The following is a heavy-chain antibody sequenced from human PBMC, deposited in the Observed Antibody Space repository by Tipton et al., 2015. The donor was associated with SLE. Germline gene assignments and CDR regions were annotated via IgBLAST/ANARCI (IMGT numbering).Heavy chain of an antibody. J-gene: IGHJ4*02. V-gene: IGHV4-39*02. CDR2: IYYSGST. CDR1: GGSISSSSHY. CDR3: TRDNWVFTTTGTMV. D-gene: IGHD1-1*01. Sequence: TLSLTCTVSGGSISSSSHYWGWIRQPPGKGLEWIGSIYYSGSTYYNPSLKSRVTISVDTSKNQFSLRLTSVTAADTAVYYCTRDNWVFTTTGTMVWGQGTLVTVSS.